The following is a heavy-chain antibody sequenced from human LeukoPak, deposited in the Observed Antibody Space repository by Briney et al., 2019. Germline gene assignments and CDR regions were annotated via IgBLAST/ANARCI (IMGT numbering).Heavy chain of an antibody. CDR3: ARGTDTPAAFDI. J-gene: IGHJ3*02. Sequence: PSETLSLTCTVSGGSISRYYWSWVRQPPGKGLQWIGYISYSGSTNYNPSLKSRVTISVDTSKNQFSLKLSSVTAADTAVYYCARGTDTPAAFDIWGQGTMVTVSS. V-gene: IGHV4-59*12. CDR1: GGSISRYY. CDR2: ISYSGST. D-gene: IGHD2-15*01.